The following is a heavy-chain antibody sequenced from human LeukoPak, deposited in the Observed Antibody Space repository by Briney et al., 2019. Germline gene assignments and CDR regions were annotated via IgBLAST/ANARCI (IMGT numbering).Heavy chain of an antibody. Sequence: ASVKVSCKASGYTFTGYYMHWVRQAPGQGLEWMGWINPNSGGTNYAQKFQGRVTMTRDTSISTAYMELSRLRSGDTAVYYCASSVGATPFCDYWGQGTLATVSS. CDR2: INPNSGGT. V-gene: IGHV1-2*02. J-gene: IGHJ4*02. CDR1: GYTFTGYY. CDR3: ASSVGATPFCDY. D-gene: IGHD1-26*01.